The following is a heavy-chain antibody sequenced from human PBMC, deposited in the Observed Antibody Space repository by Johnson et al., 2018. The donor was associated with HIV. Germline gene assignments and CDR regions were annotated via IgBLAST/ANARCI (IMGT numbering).Heavy chain of an antibody. Sequence: QVQLVESGGGLVKPGGSLRLSCAPSGFTFSDYYMSWIRQAPGKGLEWVSYISSSSSTIYYADSVKGRFTISRDNAKNSLYLQLNSLRAEDTALYYCARDRRYYGSGSYGGAFDIWGQGTVVTVSS. D-gene: IGHD3-10*01. CDR1: GFTFSDYY. CDR3: ARDRRYYGSGSYGGAFDI. V-gene: IGHV3-11*01. CDR2: ISSSSSTI. J-gene: IGHJ3*02.